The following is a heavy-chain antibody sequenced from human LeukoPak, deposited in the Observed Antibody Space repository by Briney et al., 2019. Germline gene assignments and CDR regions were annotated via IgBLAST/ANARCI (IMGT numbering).Heavy chain of an antibody. D-gene: IGHD3-22*01. Sequence: ASVKVSCKASGFTFTSSAMQWVRQARGQRLEWIGWIVVGSGNTNYAQKFQERVTITRDMSTSTAYMELSSLRSEDTAVYYCARVDYYDSSGYYVYWFDPWGQGTLVTVSS. V-gene: IGHV1-58*02. J-gene: IGHJ5*02. CDR1: GFTFTSSA. CDR3: ARVDYYDSSGYYVYWFDP. CDR2: IVVGSGNT.